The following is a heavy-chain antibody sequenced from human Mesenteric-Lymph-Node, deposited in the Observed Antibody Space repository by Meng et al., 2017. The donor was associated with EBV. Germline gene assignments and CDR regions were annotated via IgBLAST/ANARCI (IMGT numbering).Heavy chain of an antibody. Sequence: QVQLEQVGAEGKKPGASMKVSCQASGYSFTGYHIHWVRQAPGQGLEWMGRINPNTGGTKYAQKFQGRVTMTRDTPISTAYMEVSGLRSDDTAVYYCARDCDYRDFHYFYFYGMDVWGQGTTVTVSS. CDR1: GYSFTGYH. J-gene: IGHJ6*02. CDR2: INPNTGGT. D-gene: IGHD4-17*01. V-gene: IGHV1-2*06. CDR3: ARDCDYRDFHYFYFYGMDV.